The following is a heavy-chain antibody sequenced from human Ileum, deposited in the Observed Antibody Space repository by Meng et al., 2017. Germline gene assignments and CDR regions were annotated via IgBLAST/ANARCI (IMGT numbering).Heavy chain of an antibody. Sequence: GGSLRLSCAGSGFTLSSYEMSWVRQAPGKGLEWVSFISGSGSTTYYADSVKGRFTVSRDNAKNSLFLQMNTLRAEDTAVYFCARDGRATHFDFWGQGTLVTVSS. CDR1: GFTLSSYE. J-gene: IGHJ4*02. D-gene: IGHD1-14*01. CDR2: ISGSGSTT. CDR3: ARDGRATHFDF. V-gene: IGHV3-48*03.